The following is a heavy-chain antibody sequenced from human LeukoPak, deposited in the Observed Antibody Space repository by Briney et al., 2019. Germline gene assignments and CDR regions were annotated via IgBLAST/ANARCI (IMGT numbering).Heavy chain of an antibody. CDR3: ARDGGYCSSTSCYRDYYYYGMDA. CDR2: ISSSSSYI. V-gene: IGHV3-21*01. J-gene: IGHJ6*02. CDR1: GFTFSSYS. Sequence: GGSLRLSCAASGFTFSSYSMNWVRQAPGKGLEWVSSISSSSSYIYYADSVKGRFTISRDNAKNSLYLQMNSLRAEDTAVYYCARDGGYCSSTSCYRDYYYYGMDAWGQGTTVTVSS. D-gene: IGHD2-2*02.